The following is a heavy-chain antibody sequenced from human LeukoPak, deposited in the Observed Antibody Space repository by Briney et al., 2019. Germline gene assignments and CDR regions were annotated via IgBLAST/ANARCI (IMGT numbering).Heavy chain of an antibody. J-gene: IGHJ4*02. Sequence: ASVKVSCKASGYTFTSYDINWVRQATGQGLEWMGWMNPNSGNTGYAQKFQGRVTITRNTSISTAYMELSSLRSEDTAVYYCVRWIAVAGRFDYWGQGTLVTVSS. V-gene: IGHV1-8*03. CDR3: VRWIAVAGRFDY. CDR1: GYTFTSYD. CDR2: MNPNSGNT. D-gene: IGHD6-19*01.